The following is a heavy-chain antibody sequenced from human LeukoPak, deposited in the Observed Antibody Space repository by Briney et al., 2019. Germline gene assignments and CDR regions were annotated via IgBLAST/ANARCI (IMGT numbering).Heavy chain of an antibody. CDR1: GITLSNYG. CDR2: ISDSGGRT. D-gene: IGHD3-22*01. CDR3: AKRGVVIRVILVGFHKEAYYFDS. Sequence: GSLRLSCAVSGITLSNYGMSWVRQAPGKGLEWVAGISDSGGRTNYANSVKGRFTISRDNPKNTLYLQMNSLRAEDTPVYFCAKRGVVIRVILVGFHKEAYYFDSWGQGALVTVSS. V-gene: IGHV3-23*01. J-gene: IGHJ4*02.